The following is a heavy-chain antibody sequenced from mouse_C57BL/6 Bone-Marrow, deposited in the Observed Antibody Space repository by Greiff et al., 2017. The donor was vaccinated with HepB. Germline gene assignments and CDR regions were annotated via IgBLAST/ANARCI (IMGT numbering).Heavy chain of an antibody. D-gene: IGHD1-1*01. J-gene: IGHJ3*01. CDR3: TPDYYGSPLFAY. CDR2: IDPENGDT. Sequence: EVQLQQSGAELVRPGASVKLSCTASGFNIKDDYMHWVKQRPEQGLEWIGWIDPENGDTEYASKFQGKATITADTSSNTAYLQLSSLTSEDTAVYYCTPDYYGSPLFAYWGQGTLVTVSA. CDR1: GFNIKDDY. V-gene: IGHV14-4*01.